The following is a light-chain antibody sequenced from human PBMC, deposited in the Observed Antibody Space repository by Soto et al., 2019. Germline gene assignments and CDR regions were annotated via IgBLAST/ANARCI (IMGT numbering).Light chain of an antibody. CDR1: QSVSSY. J-gene: IGKJ4*01. CDR2: DAS. CDR3: QQRSNWPLT. Sequence: EIVLTQSPATLSLSPGERATLSCRASQSVSSYLAWYQQKPGQAPRLLIYDASSRATGIPARFSGSGSGTDFTITISSLEPEDVAVYYCQQRSNWPLTFGGGTKVEIK. V-gene: IGKV3-11*01.